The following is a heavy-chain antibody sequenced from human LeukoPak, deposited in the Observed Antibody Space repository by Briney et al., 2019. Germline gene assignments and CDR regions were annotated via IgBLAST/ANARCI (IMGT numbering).Heavy chain of an antibody. J-gene: IGHJ3*02. CDR2: FDPEDGET. CDR1: GYTLTELS. CDR3: ATVKATDSSGPDALDI. D-gene: IGHD3-22*01. V-gene: IGHV1-24*01. Sequence: ASVKVSCKVSGYTLTELSMHWVRQAPGKGLEWMGGFDPEDGETIYAQKFQGRVTMTEDTSTDTAYMELSSLRSEDTAVYYCATVKATDSSGPDALDIWGQGTMVTVSS.